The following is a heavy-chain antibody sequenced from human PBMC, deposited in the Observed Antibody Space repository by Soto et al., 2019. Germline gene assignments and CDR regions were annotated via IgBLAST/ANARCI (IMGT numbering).Heavy chain of an antibody. V-gene: IGHV4-34*01. Sequence: SETLSLTCAVYGGSFSGYYWSWIRQPPGKGLEWIGEINHSGSTNYNPSLKSRVTISVDTSKNQFSLKLSSVTAADTAVYYCARGSQWELLRGSAFDIWGQGTMVTVSS. CDR2: INHSGST. CDR1: GGSFSGYY. CDR3: ARGSQWELLRGSAFDI. D-gene: IGHD1-26*01. J-gene: IGHJ3*02.